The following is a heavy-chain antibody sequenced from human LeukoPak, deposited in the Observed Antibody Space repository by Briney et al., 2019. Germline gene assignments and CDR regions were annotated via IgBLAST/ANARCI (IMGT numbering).Heavy chain of an antibody. V-gene: IGHV3-49*04. CDR3: TRGLIQLWIHNGMDV. Sequence: GGSLRFSCTASGFIFGDHAMSWVRQAPGKGLEWVGFIRSKAYGGTTEYAASVKGRSTISRDDSRGIAYLQMSSLETEDTACYYCTRGLIQLWIHNGMDVWGQGTTVTVSS. J-gene: IGHJ6*02. CDR2: IRSKAYGGTT. CDR1: GFIFGDHA. D-gene: IGHD5-18*01.